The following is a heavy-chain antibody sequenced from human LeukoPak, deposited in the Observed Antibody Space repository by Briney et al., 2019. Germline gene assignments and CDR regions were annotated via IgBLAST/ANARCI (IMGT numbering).Heavy chain of an antibody. CDR2: IYPGVSDT. J-gene: IGHJ4*02. CDR3: ARRGRGYCSSTSCHLDY. V-gene: IGHV5-51*01. Sequence: GESLKISCKGSGYSFTSYWIGWVRQMPGKGLEWMGIIYPGVSDTRYSPSFQGQVTISADKSIDTAYLQWSSLKASDTAMYYCARRGRGYCSSTSCHLDYWGQGTLVTVSS. D-gene: IGHD2-2*01. CDR1: GYSFTSYW.